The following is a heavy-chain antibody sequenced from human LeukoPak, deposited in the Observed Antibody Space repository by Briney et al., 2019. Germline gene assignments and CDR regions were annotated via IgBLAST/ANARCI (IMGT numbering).Heavy chain of an antibody. V-gene: IGHV5-51*01. CDR2: IYPGDYET. J-gene: IGHJ4*02. Sequence: GESLKISCEGSGYSFGNYWIGWGRQMPGKGLGWMGIIYPGDYETRYSPSFQGLVTISVDKSISTAYLQWSSLKASDTAMYYCAIPPGYCGNDCSFDHWGQGTLVTVSS. D-gene: IGHD2-21*02. CDR1: GYSFGNYW. CDR3: AIPPGYCGNDCSFDH.